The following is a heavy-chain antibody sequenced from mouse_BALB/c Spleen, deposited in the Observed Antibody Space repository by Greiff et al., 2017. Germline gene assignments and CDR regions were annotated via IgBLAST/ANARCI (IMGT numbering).Heavy chain of an antibody. J-gene: IGHJ2*01. CDR3: ARKGPYGNHDY. CDR1: GYSITSDYA. V-gene: IGHV3-2*02. D-gene: IGHD2-1*01. Sequence: DVKLVESGPGLVKPSQSLSLTCTVTGYSITSDYAWNWIRQFPGNKLEWMGYISYSGSTSYNPSLKSRISITRDTSKNQFFLQLNSVTTEDTATYYCARKGPYGNHDYWGQGTTLTVSS. CDR2: ISYSGST.